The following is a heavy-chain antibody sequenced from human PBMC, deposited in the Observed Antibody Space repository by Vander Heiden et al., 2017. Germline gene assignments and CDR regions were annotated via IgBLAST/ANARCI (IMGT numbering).Heavy chain of an antibody. V-gene: IGHV4-59*01. CDR1: GGSLSSYF. Sequence: QLQLQASGPRPAQPSETLTITRPVSGGSLSSYFWSWIRQPRGKGLEWIGYSDNSGSTDYNPSLKSRVTISRDTSKNQVSLKLNAVTAADTAVYYCVRDRFVAVPTAAQHYYGMDVWGQGTTVTVSS. CDR2: SDNSGST. J-gene: IGHJ6*02. CDR3: VRDRFVAVPTAAQHYYGMDV. D-gene: IGHD2-2*01.